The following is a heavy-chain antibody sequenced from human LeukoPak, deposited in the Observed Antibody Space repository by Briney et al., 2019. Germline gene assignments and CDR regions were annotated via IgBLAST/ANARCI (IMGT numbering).Heavy chain of an antibody. CDR2: ISAYNGNT. CDR3: ARGKVEQQLVYYFDY. Sequence: ASVKVSCKASGYTFTSYGISWVRQAPGQGLEWMGWISAYNGNTNYAQKLQGRVTMTTDTSTSTAYMELRSLRSDDTAVYYCARGKVEQQLVYYFDYWGQGTLVTVSS. V-gene: IGHV1-18*01. J-gene: IGHJ4*02. D-gene: IGHD6-13*01. CDR1: GYTFTSYG.